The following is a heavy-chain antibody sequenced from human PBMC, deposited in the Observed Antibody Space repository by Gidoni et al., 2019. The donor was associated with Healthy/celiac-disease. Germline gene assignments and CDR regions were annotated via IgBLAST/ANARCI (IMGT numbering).Heavy chain of an antibody. V-gene: IGHV3-21*01. D-gene: IGHD1-26*01. CDR3: ARDLGGSYYGGVWFDP. CDR1: GFTFSRYS. J-gene: IGHJ5*02. CDR2: SSSSSSYI. Sequence: EVQLVESGGGLVKPGGSLRLSCAASGFTFSRYSMNWVRQAPGKGLEWFSSSSSSSSYIYYADSVKGRFTISRDNAKNSLYLQMNSLRAEDTAVYYCARDLGGSYYGGVWFDPWGQGTLVTVSS.